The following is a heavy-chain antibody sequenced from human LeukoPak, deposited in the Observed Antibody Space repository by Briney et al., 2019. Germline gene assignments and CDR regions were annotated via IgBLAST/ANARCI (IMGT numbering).Heavy chain of an antibody. CDR2: IWYDGSNK. CDR3: AREEYQLKRYFDY. Sequence: PGGSLRLSCAASGFTFSSYGMHWVRQAPGKGLEGVAVIWYDGSNKYYADSVKGRFTISRDNSKNTLYLQMNSLRAEDTAVYYCAREEYQLKRYFDYWGQGTLVTVSS. V-gene: IGHV3-33*01. D-gene: IGHD2-2*01. CDR1: GFTFSSYG. J-gene: IGHJ4*02.